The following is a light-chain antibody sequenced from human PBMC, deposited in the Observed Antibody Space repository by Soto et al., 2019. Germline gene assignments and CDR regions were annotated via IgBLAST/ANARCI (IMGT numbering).Light chain of an antibody. CDR2: EVS. J-gene: IGLJ1*01. CDR1: SSDVGGYNY. CDR3: SSYAGSNNFV. Sequence: QSLLTQPPSASGSPGQSVTISCTRTSSDVGGYNYVSWYQQHPGKAPKLMIYEVSKRPSGVPDRFSGSKSGNTASLTVSGLQAEDEADYYCSSYAGSNNFVFGTGTKSPS. V-gene: IGLV2-8*01.